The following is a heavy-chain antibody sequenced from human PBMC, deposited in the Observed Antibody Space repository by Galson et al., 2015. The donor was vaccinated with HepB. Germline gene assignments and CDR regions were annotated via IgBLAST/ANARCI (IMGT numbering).Heavy chain of an antibody. J-gene: IGHJ2*01. Sequence: SLRLSCAASGFPFATFAMHWVRQAPGKGLEWVSGVGGNDYETFSADSVKGRFPISRDNSKNTLYLQLHTLSAEDTAVYYCAKSKRDEGLYGVVLIRDWYFDLWGRGTLVSVSS. CDR2: VGGNDYET. CDR3: AKSKRDEGLYGVVLIRDWYFDL. CDR1: GFPFATFA. D-gene: IGHD3-3*01. V-gene: IGHV3-23*01.